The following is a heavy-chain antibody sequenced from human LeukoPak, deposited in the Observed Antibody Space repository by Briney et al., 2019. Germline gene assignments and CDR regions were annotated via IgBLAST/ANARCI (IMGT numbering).Heavy chain of an antibody. D-gene: IGHD3-22*01. J-gene: IGHJ5*02. CDR3: ASGGFYDSSGYHGGWFDP. CDR1: GGSISSYY. Sequence: SETLSLTCTVSGGSISSYYWSWIRQPAGKGLELIGRIYTSGTTNYNPSLKSRVTMSVDTSKNQFSLKLSSVTAADTAVYYCASGGFYDSSGYHGGWFDPWGQGTLVTVSS. V-gene: IGHV4-4*07. CDR2: IYTSGTT.